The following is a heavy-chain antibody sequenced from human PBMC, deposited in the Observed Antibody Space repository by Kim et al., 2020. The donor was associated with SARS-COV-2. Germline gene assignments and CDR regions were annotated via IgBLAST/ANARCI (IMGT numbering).Heavy chain of an antibody. V-gene: IGHV3-20*01. D-gene: IGHD6-19*01. J-gene: IGHJ4*02. CDR1: GFTFDDYG. CDR2: INWNGGCT. CDR3: ARDIDFGSGWYSFGY. Sequence: GGSLRLSCAASGFTFDDYGMSWVRQAPGKGLEWVSGINWNGGCTGYADSVKGRFTISRDNAKNSLYLQMNSLRAEDTALYHCARDIDFGSGWYSFGYWGQGTLVTVSS.